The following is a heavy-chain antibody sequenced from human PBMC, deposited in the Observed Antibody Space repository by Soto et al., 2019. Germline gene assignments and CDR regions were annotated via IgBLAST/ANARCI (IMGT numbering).Heavy chain of an antibody. J-gene: IGHJ5*02. CDR1: GGSVSSGSYY. V-gene: IGHV4-61*01. CDR2: IYYSGST. CDR3: ARDRISVVVVPADANWFDP. D-gene: IGHD2-2*01. Sequence: QVQLQESGPGLVKPSETLFLTCTVSGGSVSSGSYYWSWILQPPGKGLQWIWYIYYSGSTNYHPSLKSRVAISVDTSKKQFALMLISVTAADTALYYCARDRISVVVVPADANWFDPWGQGTLVTVSS.